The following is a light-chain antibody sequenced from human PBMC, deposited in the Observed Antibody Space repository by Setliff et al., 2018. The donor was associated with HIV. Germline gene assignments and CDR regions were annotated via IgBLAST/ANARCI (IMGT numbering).Light chain of an antibody. Sequence: QRVTISCSGSNSNIGSNTVTWYQQLPGTAPQLLIYINDHRPSAVPHRFSASKSGTTASLAITGLQSEDEADYYCSTWDDSLNAKVFGTGTKVTVL. CDR3: STWDDSLNAKV. V-gene: IGLV1-44*01. CDR2: IND. J-gene: IGLJ1*01. CDR1: NSNIGSNT.